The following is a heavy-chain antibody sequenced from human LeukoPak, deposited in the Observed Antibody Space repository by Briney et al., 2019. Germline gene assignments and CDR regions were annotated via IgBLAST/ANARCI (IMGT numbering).Heavy chain of an antibody. CDR2: IYSGGST. J-gene: IGHJ4*02. CDR1: GFTVSSNY. D-gene: IGHD1-26*01. CDR3: ARGVVRGSYFWPHDY. Sequence: GGSLRLSCAASGFTVSSNYMSWVRQAPGKGLEWVSVIYSGGSTYYADSVKGRFTISRDNSKNTLYLQMNSLRAEDTAVYYCARGVVRGSYFWPHDYWGQGTLVTVSS. V-gene: IGHV3-66*02.